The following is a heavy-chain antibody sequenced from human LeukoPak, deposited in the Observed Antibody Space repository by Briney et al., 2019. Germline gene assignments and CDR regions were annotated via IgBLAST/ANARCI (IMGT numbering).Heavy chain of an antibody. V-gene: IGHV3-23*01. J-gene: IGHJ4*02. CDR3: ATRQNGVCPGCGY. CDR1: GFTFSSYA. D-gene: IGHD2-8*01. CDR2: ISGSGGST. Sequence: GGSLRLSCAVSGFTFSSYAMSWVRQAPGKGVEWVSAISGSGGSTYYADSVKGRFTISRDNSKNTLYLQMNSLRAEDTAVYYCATRQNGVCPGCGYWGQGTLVTVSS.